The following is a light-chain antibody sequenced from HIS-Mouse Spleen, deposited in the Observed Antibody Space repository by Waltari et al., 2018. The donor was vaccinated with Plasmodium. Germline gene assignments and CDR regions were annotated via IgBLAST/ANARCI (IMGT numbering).Light chain of an antibody. CDR3: CSYAGSSTYV. V-gene: IGLV2-23*01. J-gene: IGLJ1*01. Sequence: QSALTQPASVSGSPGQSITISCPGTRSHVGSYNLVSLYQQHPGKAPKLMIYEGSKRPSGVSNRFSGSKSGNTASLTISWLQAEDEADYYCCSYAGSSTYVFGTGTKVTVL. CDR2: EGS. CDR1: RSHVGSYNL.